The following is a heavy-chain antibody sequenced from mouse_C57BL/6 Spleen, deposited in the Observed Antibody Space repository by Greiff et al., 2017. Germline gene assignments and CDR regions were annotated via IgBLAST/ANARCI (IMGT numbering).Heavy chain of an antibody. CDR2: IIPNNGGT. V-gene: IGHV1-26*01. Sequence: VQLQQSGPELVKPGASVKISCKASGYTFTDYYMNWVKQSHGKSLEWIGDIIPNNGGTSYNQKFKGKATLTVDKSSSTAYMELRSLTSEDSAVYYCARSSDYYGSSYEGDYWGQGTTLTVSS. CDR3: ARSSDYYGSSYEGDY. J-gene: IGHJ2*01. D-gene: IGHD1-1*01. CDR1: GYTFTDYY.